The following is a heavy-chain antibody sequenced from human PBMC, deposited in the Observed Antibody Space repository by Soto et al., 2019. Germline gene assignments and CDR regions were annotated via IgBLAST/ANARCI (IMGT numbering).Heavy chain of an antibody. CDR3: ARGHDANND. CDR2: IYHSGST. D-gene: IGHD2-8*01. CDR1: GGSISSGGYS. Sequence: QVQLQESGSGLVKPSQTLSLTCAVSGGSISSGGYSWSWIRQPPGKGLEWIGYIYHSGSTYYNPSLKSRVTISMDTSKNQFSLKLNSVTDADTAVYYCARGHDANNDWGQGTLVTVSS. V-gene: IGHV4-30-2*01. J-gene: IGHJ4*02.